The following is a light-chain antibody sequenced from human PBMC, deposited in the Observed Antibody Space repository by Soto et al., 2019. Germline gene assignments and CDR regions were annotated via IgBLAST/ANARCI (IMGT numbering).Light chain of an antibody. Sequence: EIVMTQSPATLSVSPGERATLSCRASQSVSIHLAWYQQKPGQAPRLLIYAASTRATGIPDRFSGSGSGTEFTLTISSLHSEDFGVYYCQQYDNWWTFGQGTKVDIK. J-gene: IGKJ1*01. CDR1: QSVSIH. V-gene: IGKV3-15*01. CDR3: QQYDNWWT. CDR2: AAS.